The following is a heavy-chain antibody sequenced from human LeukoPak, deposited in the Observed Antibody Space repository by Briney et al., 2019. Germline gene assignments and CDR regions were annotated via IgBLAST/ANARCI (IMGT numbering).Heavy chain of an antibody. CDR1: GYTFTSYG. V-gene: IGHV1-18*01. J-gene: IGHJ4*02. CDR3: ARDLSGDYVWGSYRLDY. Sequence: ASVKVSCKDSGYTFTSYGISWVRQAPGQGLEWMGWISAYNGNTDYAQKLRGGVTITTDTSTSTAYMGLRRLRSDAAAVYYCARDLSGDYVWGSYRLDYLGQGTLVTVCS. D-gene: IGHD3-16*02. CDR2: ISAYNGNT.